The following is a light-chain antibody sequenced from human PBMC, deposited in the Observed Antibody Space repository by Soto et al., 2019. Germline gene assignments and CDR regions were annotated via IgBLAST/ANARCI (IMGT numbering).Light chain of an antibody. J-gene: IGKJ4*01. CDR2: WAS. CDR1: QSLLYSSNNKNY. CDR3: QQYYSIPLT. V-gene: IGKV4-1*01. Sequence: DIVMTQSPDSLAVSLGERATINCKSSQSLLYSSNNKNYLAWYQQKPGQPPKLLIYWASTRESGVPDRFGGSGSGTDFSLTISSLQAEDVAVYYCQQYYSIPLTFGGGTKVEIK.